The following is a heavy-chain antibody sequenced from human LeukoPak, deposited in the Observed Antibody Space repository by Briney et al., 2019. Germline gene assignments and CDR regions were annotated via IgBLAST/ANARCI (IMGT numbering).Heavy chain of an antibody. J-gene: IGHJ4*02. V-gene: IGHV3-7*03. Sequence: GGSLRLSCVGSGFTFSSYWMSWVRQAPGKGLEWVANINQDGSEKYDVDSVKGRFTISRDNAKNSLYLQMNSLRAKDMALYYCAKDASYGGNSAPFDYWGQGTLVTVSS. D-gene: IGHD4-23*01. CDR1: GFTFSSYW. CDR2: INQDGSEK. CDR3: AKDASYGGNSAPFDY.